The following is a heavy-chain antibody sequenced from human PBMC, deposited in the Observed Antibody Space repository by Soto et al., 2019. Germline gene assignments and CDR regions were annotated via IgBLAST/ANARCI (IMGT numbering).Heavy chain of an antibody. CDR3: ARVLQTSYYYYGMDV. D-gene: IGHD4-4*01. CDR1: GGSISSSNW. Sequence: QVQLQESGPGLVNPSGTLSLTCAVSGGSISSSNWWSWVRQPPGKGLEWIGAIYHSGSTNYNPSLKSRVNVSVDKSKNQFSLKLGSVTAADTAVYYCARVLQTSYYYYGMDVWGQGTTVTVSS. J-gene: IGHJ6*02. CDR2: IYHSGST. V-gene: IGHV4-4*02.